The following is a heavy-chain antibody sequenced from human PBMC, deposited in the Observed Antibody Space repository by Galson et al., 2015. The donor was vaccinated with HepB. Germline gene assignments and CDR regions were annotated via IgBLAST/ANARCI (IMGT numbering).Heavy chain of an antibody. CDR2: INPGGTIT. V-gene: IGHV3-74*01. CDR1: GFRFSKYW. Sequence: SLRLSCAASGFRFSKYWMHWVRQAPGKGLVWVSRINPGGTITNHADSVKDRFTISRDDARNTVYLQMNSMRAEDTAVYYCVSLVERADVAFDIWGQGTMVTVSS. D-gene: IGHD1-1*01. CDR3: VSLVERADVAFDI. J-gene: IGHJ3*02.